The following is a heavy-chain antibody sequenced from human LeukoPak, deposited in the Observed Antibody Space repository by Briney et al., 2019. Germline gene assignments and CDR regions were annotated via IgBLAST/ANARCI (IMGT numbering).Heavy chain of an antibody. J-gene: IGHJ4*02. CDR3: AKAGHYGDYPRRFDY. CDR1: GFTFSSYA. V-gene: IGHV3-23*01. Sequence: GGSLRLSCAASGFTFSSYAMSWVRQAPGKGLEWVSAISGSGGSTYYADSVKGRFTISRDNSKNTLYLQMNGLRAEDTAVYYCAKAGHYGDYPRRFDYWGQGTLVTVSS. D-gene: IGHD4-17*01. CDR2: ISGSGGST.